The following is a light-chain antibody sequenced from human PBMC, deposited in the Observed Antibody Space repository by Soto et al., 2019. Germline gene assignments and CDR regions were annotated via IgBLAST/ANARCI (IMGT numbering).Light chain of an antibody. Sequence: QSALTQPPSASGSPGQSVTISCTGTSSDVGGYNYVSWYQQHPGKAPKLMIYEVSKRPSGVPDRFSGSKSGNTASLTGSGLQADDEADYYCTSYSGSNNPVVFGGGTKVTVL. CDR1: SSDVGGYNY. J-gene: IGLJ2*01. CDR3: TSYSGSNNPVV. CDR2: EVS. V-gene: IGLV2-8*01.